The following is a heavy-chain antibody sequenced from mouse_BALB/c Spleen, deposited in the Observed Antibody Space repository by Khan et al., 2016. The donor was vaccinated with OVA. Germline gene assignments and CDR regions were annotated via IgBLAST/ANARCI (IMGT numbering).Heavy chain of an antibody. CDR3: ARIKKIVATYFDC. V-gene: IGHV1S81*02. D-gene: IGHD1-1*01. CDR1: GYTFTSYW. J-gene: IGHJ2*01. Sequence: QVQLQQSGAELVKAGASVKMSCKASGYTFTSYWMHWVKQRLGQGLEWFAETNPTNGRTYYNEKFKSKATLTVDKSSSTAYMLLSGPTFEDSAVYDCARIKKIVATYFDCWGKGTTLTVSS. CDR2: TNPTNGRT.